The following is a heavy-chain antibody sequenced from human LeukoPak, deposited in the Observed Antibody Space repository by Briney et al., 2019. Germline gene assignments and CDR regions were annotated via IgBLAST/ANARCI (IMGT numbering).Heavy chain of an antibody. CDR1: GFTFSNAW. D-gene: IGHD5-18*01. Sequence: GGSLRLSCAASGFTFSNAWMSWVRQAPGKGLEWVGHIKSKTDGGTTDYAAPVKGRFTISRDDSKNTLYLQVNSLKIEDTAVYYCTTGTWIQLWLADFWGQGTLVTVSS. J-gene: IGHJ4*02. CDR3: TTGTWIQLWLADF. V-gene: IGHV3-15*01. CDR2: IKSKTDGGTT.